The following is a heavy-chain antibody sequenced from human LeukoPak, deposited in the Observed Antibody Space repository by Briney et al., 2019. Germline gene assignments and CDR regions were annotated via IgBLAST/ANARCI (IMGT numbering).Heavy chain of an antibody. Sequence: PGGSLRLSCAASGFTLRSYTMNWVRQAPGKGLEWVSSIGISSNKIYYADSVKGRFTISRDNSKNTLYLQMNSLRAEDTAVYYCARDEVGLPLGYWGQGTLVTVSS. J-gene: IGHJ4*02. D-gene: IGHD5-12*01. V-gene: IGHV3-21*04. CDR1: GFTLRSYT. CDR3: ARDEVGLPLGY. CDR2: IGISSNKI.